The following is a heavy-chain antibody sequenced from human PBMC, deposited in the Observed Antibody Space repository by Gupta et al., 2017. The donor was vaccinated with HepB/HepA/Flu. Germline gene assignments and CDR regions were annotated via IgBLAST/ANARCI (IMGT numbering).Heavy chain of an antibody. CDR1: GFTLSNSW. D-gene: IGHD3-3*01. Sequence: EVQLVESGGGLVQPGGSLRLSCAASGFTLSNSWMHWVRQAPGKGLVWVSRINTDGSMTNYAESVRGRFTISRDNAKNTLYLQMNSLRAEDTAVYYCTRLGVMGTSAAFDIWGQGTMVTVS. J-gene: IGHJ3*02. CDR3: TRLGVMGTSAAFDI. CDR2: INTDGSMT. V-gene: IGHV3-74*01.